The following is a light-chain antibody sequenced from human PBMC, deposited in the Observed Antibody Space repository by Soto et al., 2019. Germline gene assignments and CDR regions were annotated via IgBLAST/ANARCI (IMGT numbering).Light chain of an antibody. CDR3: HSAENRRGGVHV. V-gene: IGLV1-40*01. J-gene: IGLJ1*01. Sequence: QSVLTQPPSVSGAPGQRVTISCTGSSSNIGAGYDVHWYQQFPGTAPKLVIFGNNKRPSGVPDRFSGSKSGSSASLVISGLQPEEDGNYYCHSAENRRGGVHVFGSGTKLTVL. CDR1: SSNIGAGYD. CDR2: GNN.